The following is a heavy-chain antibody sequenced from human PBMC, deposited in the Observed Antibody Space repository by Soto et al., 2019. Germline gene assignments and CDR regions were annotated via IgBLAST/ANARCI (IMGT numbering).Heavy chain of an antibody. Sequence: SETLSLTCTVSGGSISSGGYYWSWIRQHPGKGLEWIGYIYYSGSTYYNPSLKSRVTISVDTSKNQFSLKLSSVTAADTAVYYCARARDGGELFLPSFDYWGQGTLVTVSS. J-gene: IGHJ4*02. D-gene: IGHD3-10*01. CDR1: GGSISSGGYY. CDR3: ARARDGGELFLPSFDY. V-gene: IGHV4-31*03. CDR2: IYYSGST.